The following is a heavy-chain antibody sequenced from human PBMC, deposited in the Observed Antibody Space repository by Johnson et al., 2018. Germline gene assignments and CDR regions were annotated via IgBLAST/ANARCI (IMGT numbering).Heavy chain of an antibody. CDR1: GFTFSTYW. Sequence: VQLQESGGGLVQPGGSLRLSCAASGFTFSTYWMHWVRQAPGKGLVWVSRINSDGSSPSYADSVKGRFTISREKAKNTLYLQMNSLRAEDTALYYSAKDQVNFGSGKAGYAFDIWGQGTMVTVSS. D-gene: IGHD3-3*01. V-gene: IGHV3-74*01. CDR3: AKDQVNFGSGKAGYAFDI. J-gene: IGHJ3*02. CDR2: INSDGSSP.